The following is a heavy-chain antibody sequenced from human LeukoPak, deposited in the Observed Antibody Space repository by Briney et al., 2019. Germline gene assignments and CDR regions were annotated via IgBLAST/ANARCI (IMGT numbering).Heavy chain of an antibody. V-gene: IGHV3-30*02. D-gene: IGHD6-19*01. CDR2: IRYDGSKK. CDR3: AKDPLINGYTSGLWGDYYPYMDV. CDR1: GFTFSNYG. Sequence: PGGSLRLSCAASGFTFSNYGMHWVRRAPGKALEWVTFIRYDGSKKYYADSVKGRFTISRDNSDNTVSLQMHSLTAEDTAIYYCAKDPLINGYTSGLWGDYYPYMDVWGTGTTVTISS. J-gene: IGHJ6*03.